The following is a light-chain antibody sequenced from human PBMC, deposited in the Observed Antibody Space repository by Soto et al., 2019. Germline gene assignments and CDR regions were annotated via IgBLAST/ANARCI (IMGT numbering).Light chain of an antibody. Sequence: QSALTQPASVSGSPGQSITISCTGTSSDVGGYNYVSWYQQHPGKAPKLMIYDVSNRPSGVSNRFSGSKSGNTASLTISGLQAEDEAHYYCSSYTSSSHVVFGGGTKVTVL. CDR3: SSYTSSSHVV. J-gene: IGLJ2*01. CDR2: DVS. V-gene: IGLV2-14*01. CDR1: SSDVGGYNY.